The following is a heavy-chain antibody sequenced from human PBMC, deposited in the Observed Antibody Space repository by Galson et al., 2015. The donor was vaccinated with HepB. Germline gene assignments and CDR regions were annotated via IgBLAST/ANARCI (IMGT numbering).Heavy chain of an antibody. J-gene: IGHJ3*02. CDR1: GGSISSSSYY. Sequence: SETLSLTCTVSGGSISSSSYYWGWIRQPPGKGLEWIGSIYYSGSTYYNPSLKSRVTISVDTSKNQFSLKLSSVTAADTAVYYCARLGGATNPLTAFDIWGQGTMVIVSS. D-gene: IGHD5-12*01. CDR3: ARLGGATNPLTAFDI. V-gene: IGHV4-39*01. CDR2: IYYSGST.